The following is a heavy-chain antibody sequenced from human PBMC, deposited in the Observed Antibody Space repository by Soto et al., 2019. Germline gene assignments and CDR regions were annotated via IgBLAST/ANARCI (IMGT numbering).Heavy chain of an antibody. CDR1: GYTFTSYG. J-gene: IGHJ4*02. V-gene: IGHV1-18*04. D-gene: IGHD6-13*01. CDR2: ISAYNGNT. Sequence: ASVKVSCKASGYTFTSYGISWVRQAPGQGLEWMGWISAYNGNTNYAQKLQGRVTMTTDTSTSTAYMELRSLRSDDTAVYYCARVPQRGSSSWYEFVYWGQGTLVTVSS. CDR3: ARVPQRGSSSWYEFVY.